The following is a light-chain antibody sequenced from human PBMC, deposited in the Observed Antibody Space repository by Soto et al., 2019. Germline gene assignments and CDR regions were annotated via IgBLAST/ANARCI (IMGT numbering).Light chain of an antibody. Sequence: EIVVTQSPGTLSLSPGERATLSCRASQSISSSYLAWYQQKPGQAPRLLIYGASSRATGIPDRFSGSGSGTDFTLTISRLEPEDVAVYYCQQYVNSLYTFGQGTKLEIK. CDR3: QQYVNSLYT. CDR1: QSISSSY. CDR2: GAS. V-gene: IGKV3-20*01. J-gene: IGKJ2*01.